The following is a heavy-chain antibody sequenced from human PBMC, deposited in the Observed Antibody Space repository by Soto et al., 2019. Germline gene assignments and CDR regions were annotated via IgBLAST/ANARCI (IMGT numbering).Heavy chain of an antibody. CDR1: GFTFSSHA. D-gene: IGHD2-21*02. CDR3: AKDFGVSGGSDCYPDY. Sequence: GGSLRLSCVASGFTFSSHAMTWVRQAPGKGLEWVSTITNSGANTYYTDNVKGRFAISRDNSKNTLILQMNSLRAEDAVLFYFAKDFGVSGGSDCYPDYWGQGTLVTVSS. V-gene: IGHV3-23*01. CDR2: ITNSGANT. J-gene: IGHJ4*02.